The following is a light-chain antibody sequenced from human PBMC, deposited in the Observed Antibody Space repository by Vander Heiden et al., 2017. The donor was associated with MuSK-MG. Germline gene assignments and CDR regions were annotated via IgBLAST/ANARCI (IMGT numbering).Light chain of an antibody. V-gene: IGLV6-57*04. CDR2: EDN. CDR1: SRSIASTY. J-gene: IGLJ7*01. Sequence: FMLTQPYSVSESPGQSVPIACTRSSRSIASTYVQRYQQRPGTAPSTVIYEDNQGPSAVPARFSGSIATSSTSASLTVAGLKAADDDDYYCQSYDSQVVFGGGTKLTVL. CDR3: QSYDSQVV.